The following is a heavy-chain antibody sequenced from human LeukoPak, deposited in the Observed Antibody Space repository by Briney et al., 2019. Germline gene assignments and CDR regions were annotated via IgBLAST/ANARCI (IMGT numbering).Heavy chain of an antibody. CDR2: IYYSGST. V-gene: IGHV4-39*07. CDR1: GGSISSSSCY. D-gene: IGHD1-26*01. J-gene: IGHJ4*02. CDR3: ARGLGPGSYQGEDFDY. Sequence: KASETLSLTCTVSGGSISSSSCYWGWIRQPPGKGLEWIGSIYYSGSTYYNPSLKSRVTISVDTSKSQFSLKLSSVTAADTAVYYCARGLGPGSYQGEDFDYWGQGTLVTVSS.